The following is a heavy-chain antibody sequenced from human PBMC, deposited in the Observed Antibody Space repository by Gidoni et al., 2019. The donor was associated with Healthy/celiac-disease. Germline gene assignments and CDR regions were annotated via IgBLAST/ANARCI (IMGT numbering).Heavy chain of an antibody. CDR1: GGSFSGYY. J-gene: IGHJ4*02. D-gene: IGHD4-17*01. Sequence: QVQLQQWGEGLLTTSETLSRTCAVYGGSFSGYYWSWFRQHPGKGVEWIGEINHIGSTNNHPSLKGPVTISVDPSKTQFSLKLSSVTAADTAVYYCASGTTVTTCDYWGQGTLVTVSS. CDR3: ASGTTVTTCDY. CDR2: INHIGST. V-gene: IGHV4-34*01.